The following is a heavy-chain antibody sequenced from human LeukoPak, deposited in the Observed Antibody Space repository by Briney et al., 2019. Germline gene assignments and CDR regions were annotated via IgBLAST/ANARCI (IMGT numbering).Heavy chain of an antibody. CDR3: ARTSGYDYSYFDY. Sequence: SETLSLTCTVSGGSISSGDYYWSWFRQPPGKGLEWIGYIYYSGSTYYNPSLKSRVTISVDTSKNQFSLKLSSVTAADTAVYYCARTSGYDYSYFDYWGQGTLVTVSS. V-gene: IGHV4-30-4*01. D-gene: IGHD5-12*01. CDR1: GGSISSGDYY. J-gene: IGHJ4*02. CDR2: IYYSGST.